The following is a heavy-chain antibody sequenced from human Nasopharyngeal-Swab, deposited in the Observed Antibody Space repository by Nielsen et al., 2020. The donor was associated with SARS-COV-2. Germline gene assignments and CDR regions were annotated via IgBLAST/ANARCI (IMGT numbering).Heavy chain of an antibody. V-gene: IGHV1-24*01. CDR1: GYTLTELS. CDR3: ATSTMVRGVINNYYYYYGMDV. J-gene: IGHJ6*02. CDR2: FDPEDGET. Sequence: SVKVSCKVSGYTLTELSMHWVRQAPGKGLEWMGGFDPEDGETIYAQKFQGRVTMTEDTSTDTAYMELSSLRSEDTAVYYCATSTMVRGVINNYYYYYGMDVWGQGTTVTVSS. D-gene: IGHD3-10*01.